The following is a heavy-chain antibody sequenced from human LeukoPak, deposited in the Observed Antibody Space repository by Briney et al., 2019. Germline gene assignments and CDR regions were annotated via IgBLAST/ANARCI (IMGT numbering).Heavy chain of an antibody. V-gene: IGHV4-38-2*02. CDR3: ARGLLSTVEF. CDR2: IYHSGST. CDR1: GYSISSGYY. D-gene: IGHD4-11*01. J-gene: IGHJ4*02. Sequence: SETLSLTCTVSGYSISSGYYWGWIRQPPGKGLEWIGSIYHSGSTYYNPSLKSRVTISVDTSKNQFSLKLSSVIAADTAVYYCARGLLSTVEFWGQGTLVTVSS.